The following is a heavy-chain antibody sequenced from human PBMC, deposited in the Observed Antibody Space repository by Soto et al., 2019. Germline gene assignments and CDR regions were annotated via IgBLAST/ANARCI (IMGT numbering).Heavy chain of an antibody. CDR1: GFTFSAFY. CDR3: ARDFRNKGYDY. V-gene: IGHV3-11*05. Sequence: QVQLVESGGGLVKPGGSLRLSCVASGFTFSAFYMAWIRQAPGKGLEWVSYISGPGDNTLYADSVRGRITISRDNAKNSLYLQMNNLRVEDTSVYYCARDFRNKGYDYWVQVTLVTVSS. CDR2: ISGPGDNT. J-gene: IGHJ4*02. D-gene: IGHD6-13*01.